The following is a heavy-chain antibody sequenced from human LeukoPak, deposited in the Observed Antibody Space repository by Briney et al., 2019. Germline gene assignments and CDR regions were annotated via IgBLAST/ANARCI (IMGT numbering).Heavy chain of an antibody. V-gene: IGHV3-74*03. D-gene: IGHD1-14*01. CDR2: IKSDARVT. CDR1: GFTFSSYW. Sequence: PGGSLRLSCAASGFTFSSYWMHWVRQAPGEGLVWVSSIKSDARVTSSADSVKGRFTISRAKAKNILYLQMNSLRDEDRAVYFCARDHDAVGTTIDHWGQGTLVTVSS. J-gene: IGHJ5*02. CDR3: ARDHDAVGTTIDH.